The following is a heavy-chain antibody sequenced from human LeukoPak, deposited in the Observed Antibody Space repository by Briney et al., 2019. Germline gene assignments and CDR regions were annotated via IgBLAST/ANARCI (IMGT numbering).Heavy chain of an antibody. D-gene: IGHD3-10*01. CDR2: ISSSSTTI. V-gene: IGHV3-48*01. CDR1: GFTYSSYT. J-gene: IGHJ4*02. CDR3: ARGGFGELFSSDY. Sequence: GGSLRLSCAASGFTYSSYTMNWVRQAPGKGLEWVSYISSSSTTIYYADSVKGRFTISRDNAKNSLYLQMNSLRAEDTAVYYCARGGFGELFSSDYWGQGTLVTVSS.